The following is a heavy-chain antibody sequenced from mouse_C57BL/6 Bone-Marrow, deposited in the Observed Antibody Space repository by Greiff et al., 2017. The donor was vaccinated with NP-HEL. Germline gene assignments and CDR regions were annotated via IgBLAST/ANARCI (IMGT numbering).Heavy chain of an antibody. Sequence: QVQLQQPGAELVKPGASVKMSCKASGYTFTSYWITWVKQRPGQGLEWIGDIYPGSGSTNYNEKFKSKATLTVDTSSSTAYMQLSSLTSEDSAVYYCARKDYGSSYDYFDYWGQGTTLTVSS. CDR3: ARKDYGSSYDYFDY. D-gene: IGHD1-1*01. J-gene: IGHJ2*01. CDR2: IYPGSGST. CDR1: GYTFTSYW. V-gene: IGHV1-55*01.